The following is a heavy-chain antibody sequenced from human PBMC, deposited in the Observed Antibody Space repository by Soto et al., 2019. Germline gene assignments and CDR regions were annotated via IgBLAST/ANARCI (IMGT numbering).Heavy chain of an antibody. Sequence: PVGSLRLSCAASGFTFSNAWMSWVRQAPGKGLEWVGRIKSKTDGGTTDYAAPVEGRFTISRDDSKNTLYLQMNSLKTEDTAVYYCTGYDYYYGMDVWGQGTTVTVS. CDR3: TGYDYYYGMDV. CDR1: GFTFSNAW. D-gene: IGHD6-13*01. J-gene: IGHJ6*02. V-gene: IGHV3-15*01. CDR2: IKSKTDGGTT.